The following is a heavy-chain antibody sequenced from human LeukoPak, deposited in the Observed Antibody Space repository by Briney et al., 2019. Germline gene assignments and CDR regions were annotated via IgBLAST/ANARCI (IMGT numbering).Heavy chain of an antibody. CDR1: GFTFSSYA. CDR2: ISYDGSNK. CDR3: AGGPVDYGDYSFDY. Sequence: GGSLRLSCAASGFTFSSYAMHWVRQAPGKGLEWVAVISYDGSNKYYADSVKGRFTISRDNSKNTLYLQMNSLRAEDTAAYYCAGGPVDYGDYSFDYWGQGTLVTVSS. V-gene: IGHV3-30-3*01. D-gene: IGHD4-17*01. J-gene: IGHJ4*02.